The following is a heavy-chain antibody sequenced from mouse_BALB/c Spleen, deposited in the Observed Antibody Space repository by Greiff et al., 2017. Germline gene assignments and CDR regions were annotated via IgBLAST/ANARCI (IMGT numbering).Heavy chain of an antibody. Sequence: VQLKESGGGLVKPGGSLKLSCAASGFTFSDYYMYWVRQTPEKRLEWVATISDGGSYTYYPDSVKGRFTISRDNAKNNLYLQMSSLKSEDTAMYYCARDPYGKAYWGQGTLVTVSA. D-gene: IGHD2-1*01. CDR1: GFTFSDYY. CDR2: ISDGGSYT. CDR3: ARDPYGKAY. V-gene: IGHV5-4*02. J-gene: IGHJ3*01.